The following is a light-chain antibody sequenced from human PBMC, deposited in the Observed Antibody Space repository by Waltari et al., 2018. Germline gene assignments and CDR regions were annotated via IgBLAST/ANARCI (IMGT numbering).Light chain of an antibody. CDR3: QQLHSYPVT. CDR2: DAS. Sequence: AVQLPQSPSPLSASVGDRVTIPCRASQAISSALAWYQQKPGKAPNLLIYDASNLESGVPSRFSGSGSGTHFTLTISSLQPADFATYYCQQLHSYPVTFGGGTKVEIK. J-gene: IGKJ4*01. CDR1: QAISSA. V-gene: IGKV1-13*02.